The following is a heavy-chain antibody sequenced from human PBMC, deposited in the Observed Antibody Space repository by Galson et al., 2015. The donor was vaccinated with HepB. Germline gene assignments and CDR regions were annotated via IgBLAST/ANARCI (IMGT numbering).Heavy chain of an antibody. D-gene: IGHD3-10*01. CDR2: IRSKANSYAT. CDR3: SLPPGVRGYGMDV. V-gene: IGHV3-73*01. J-gene: IGHJ6*02. Sequence: SLRLSCAASGFTFSGSAMHWVRQASGKGLEWVGRIRSKANSYATAYAASVKGRFTISRDDSKNTAYLQMNSLKTEDTAVYYCSLPPGVRGYGMDVWGQGTTVTVSS. CDR1: GFTFSGSA.